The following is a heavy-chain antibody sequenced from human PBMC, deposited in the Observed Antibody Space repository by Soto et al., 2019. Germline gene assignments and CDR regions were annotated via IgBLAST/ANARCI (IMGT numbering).Heavy chain of an antibody. D-gene: IGHD5-18*01. CDR2: ISGSGGST. Sequence: PGGSLRLSCAASGFTFSDYYMSWVRQAPGKGLEWVSAISGSGGSTYYADSVKGRFTISRDNSKNTLYLQMNSLRAEDTAVYYCAKGIQLWLRLYYYGMDVWGQGTTVTVSS. J-gene: IGHJ6*02. CDR3: AKGIQLWLRLYYYGMDV. CDR1: GFTFSDYY. V-gene: IGHV3-23*01.